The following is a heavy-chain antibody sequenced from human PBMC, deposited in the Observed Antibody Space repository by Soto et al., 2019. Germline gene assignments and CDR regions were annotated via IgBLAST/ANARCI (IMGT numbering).Heavy chain of an antibody. J-gene: IGHJ5*02. V-gene: IGHV3-23*01. Sequence: GGSLRLSCAASGFTFSSYAMSWVRQAPGKGLEWVSAISGSGGSTYYAGSVKGRFTISRDNSKNTLYLQMDSLRAEDTAVYYCAKYPLTTRHFERVYWFDPWGQGTLVTVSS. CDR3: AKYPLTTRHFERVYWFDP. CDR1: GFTFSSYA. CDR2: ISGSGGST. D-gene: IGHD4-17*01.